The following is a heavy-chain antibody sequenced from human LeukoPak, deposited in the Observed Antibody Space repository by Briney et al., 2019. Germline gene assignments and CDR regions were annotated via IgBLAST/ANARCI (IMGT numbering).Heavy chain of an antibody. D-gene: IGHD4-17*01. V-gene: IGHV1-69*05. CDR3: ARVYGDHQDLKYYFDY. J-gene: IGHJ4*02. Sequence: SVKVSCKASGGTFSSYAISWVRQAPGQGLEWMGGVIPIFGTANYAQKFQGRVTITTDESTSTAYMELSSLRSEDTAVYYCARVYGDHQDLKYYFDYWGQGTLVTVSS. CDR1: GGTFSSYA. CDR2: VIPIFGTA.